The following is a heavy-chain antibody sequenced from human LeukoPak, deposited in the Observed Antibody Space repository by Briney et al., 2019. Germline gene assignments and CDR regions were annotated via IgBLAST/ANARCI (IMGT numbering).Heavy chain of an antibody. CDR3: ARDGATVVTFDY. D-gene: IGHD4-23*01. J-gene: IGHJ4*02. CDR1: GFTFSSYS. CDR2: ISSSSSYI. V-gene: IGHV3-21*01. Sequence: PGGSLRLSCAASGFTFSSYSMNWLRQAPGKGLEWVSSISSSSSYIYYADSVKGRFTISRDNAKNSLYLQMNSLRAEDTAVYYCARDGATVVTFDYWGQGTLVTVSS.